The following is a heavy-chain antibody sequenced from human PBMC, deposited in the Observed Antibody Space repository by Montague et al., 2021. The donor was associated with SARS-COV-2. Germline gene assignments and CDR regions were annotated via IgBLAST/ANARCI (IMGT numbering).Heavy chain of an antibody. J-gene: IGHJ3*02. CDR2: TCYRSEWYF. Sequence: CAISGDSVSSNTAAWNWVRQSPSRGLEWLGRTCYRSEWYFDYAISLIGRITINQDTSKNQFSLQLDSVTLDDTAVDYCARYSYSGTYFGLNDAFDIWGQGTLVTVSS. CDR1: GDSVSSNTAA. CDR3: ARYSYSGTYFGLNDAFDI. V-gene: IGHV6-1*01. D-gene: IGHD1-26*01.